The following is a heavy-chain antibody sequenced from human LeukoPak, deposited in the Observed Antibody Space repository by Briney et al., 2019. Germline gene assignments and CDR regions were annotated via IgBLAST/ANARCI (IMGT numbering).Heavy chain of an antibody. CDR2: IKPKTDGETT. V-gene: IGHV3-15*07. Sequence: XXXPGXGREWVGRIKPKTDGETTEYAAPVKDRFSISSDDSKSMMYLQMNSLKTEDTAVYYCITPLPYSAQGGQGTLVTVSS. D-gene: IGHD2-21*01. CDR3: ITPLPYSAQ. J-gene: IGHJ4*02.